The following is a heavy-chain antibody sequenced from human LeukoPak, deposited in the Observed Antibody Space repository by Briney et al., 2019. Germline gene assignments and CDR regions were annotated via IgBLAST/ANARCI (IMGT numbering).Heavy chain of an antibody. J-gene: IGHJ5*02. CDR2: IYYTGIT. V-gene: IGHV4-39*07. CDR1: GGSISSSSYY. Sequence: SETLSLTCTVSGGSISSSSYYWGWIRQPPGKGLEWIGSIYYTGITHYNPSLKSRVTISLDTSKNQFSLKLSSATAADTAVYYCARRRDFGNWFDPWGQGTLVSVSS. CDR3: ARRRDFGNWFDP. D-gene: IGHD3-3*01.